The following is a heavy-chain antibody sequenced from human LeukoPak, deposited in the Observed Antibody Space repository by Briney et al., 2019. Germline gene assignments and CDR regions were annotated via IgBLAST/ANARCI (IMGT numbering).Heavy chain of an antibody. D-gene: IGHD6-6*01. CDR3: ASSSYSSSSS. CDR1: GITFTNYW. Sequence: GGSLRLSCAASGITFTNYWMIWVCQAPGKGLEWVANINEDGSQKYYVGSVEGRFTISRDNAENSVFLQMNSLRAEDTALYYCASSSYSSSSSWGQGTLVTVSS. V-gene: IGHV3-7*01. J-gene: IGHJ5*02. CDR2: INEDGSQK.